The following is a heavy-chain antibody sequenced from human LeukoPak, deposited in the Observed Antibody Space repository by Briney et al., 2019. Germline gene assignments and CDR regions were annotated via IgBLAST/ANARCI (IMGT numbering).Heavy chain of an antibody. Sequence: SETLSLTCTVSGGSISSYYWSWLRQPPGKGLEWIGYIYYSGSTNYNPSLKSRVTISVDTSKNQFSLKLSSVTAADTAVYYCARAMPYRHFDYWGQGTLVTVSS. J-gene: IGHJ4*02. CDR3: ARAMPYRHFDY. D-gene: IGHD2-2*01. V-gene: IGHV4-59*01. CDR2: IYYSGST. CDR1: GGSISSYY.